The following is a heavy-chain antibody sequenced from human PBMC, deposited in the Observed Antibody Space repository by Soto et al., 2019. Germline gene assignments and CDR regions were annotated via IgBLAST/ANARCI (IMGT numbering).Heavy chain of an antibody. CDR3: VRHSPAYYYDSSGYRFFDY. Sequence: ASVKVSCKASGYTFTSYGISWVRQAPGQGLDWMGWISAYNGNTNYAQKLQGRVTMTTDTSTSTAYMELRSLRSDDTAVYYCVRHSPAYYYDSSGYRFFDYWGQGTLVTVSS. V-gene: IGHV1-18*01. D-gene: IGHD3-22*01. CDR1: GYTFTSYG. CDR2: ISAYNGNT. J-gene: IGHJ4*02.